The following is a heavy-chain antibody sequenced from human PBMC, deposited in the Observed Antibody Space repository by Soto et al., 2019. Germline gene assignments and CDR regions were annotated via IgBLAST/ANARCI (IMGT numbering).Heavy chain of an antibody. CDR2: INPNGGGT. D-gene: IGHD3-3*01. CDR1: GYTFTGYY. CDR3: ARTYDFWSGYPDFDYYGMDV. V-gene: IGHV1-2*02. J-gene: IGHJ6*02. Sequence: GASVKVSCKASGYTFTGYYMHWVRQAPGQGLEWMGWINPNGGGTNYAQKFQGRVTMTRDTSISTAYMELSRLRSDDTAVYYCARTYDFWSGYPDFDYYGMDVWGQGTTVTVSS.